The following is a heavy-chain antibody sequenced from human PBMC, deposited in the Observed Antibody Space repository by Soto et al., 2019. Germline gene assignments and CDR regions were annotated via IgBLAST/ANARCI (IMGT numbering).Heavy chain of an antibody. CDR1: GYSISSSNW. D-gene: IGHD3-22*01. CDR2: IYYSGNT. CDR3: ARATYYYDSSGYSDRVLDY. Sequence: SETLSLTCAVSGYSISSSNWWSWIRQHPGKGLEWIGYIYYSGNTYYNPSLKSRVTISEDTSKNQFSLKLSSVTAADTAVYYCARATYYYDSSGYSDRVLDYWGQGTLVTVS. V-gene: IGHV4-28*03. J-gene: IGHJ4*02.